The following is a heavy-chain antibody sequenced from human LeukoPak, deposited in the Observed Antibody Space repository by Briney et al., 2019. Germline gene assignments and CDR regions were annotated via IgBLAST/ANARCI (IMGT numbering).Heavy chain of an antibody. CDR2: ISSSSSYI. V-gene: IGHV3-21*01. Sequence: PGGSLRLSCAASGFTFSSYSMNWVRQAPGKGLEWVSSISSSSSYIYYADSVKGRFTISRDNAKNSLYLQMNSLRAEDTAVYHCARETSSSWSPNDAFDIWGQGTMVTVSS. J-gene: IGHJ3*02. CDR3: ARETSSSWSPNDAFDI. CDR1: GFTFSSYS. D-gene: IGHD6-13*01.